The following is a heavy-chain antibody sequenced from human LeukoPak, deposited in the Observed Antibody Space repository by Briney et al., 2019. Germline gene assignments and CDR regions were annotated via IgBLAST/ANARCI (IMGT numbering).Heavy chain of an antibody. CDR2: TYYSGSI. CDR3: ASLSLGELSFDY. J-gene: IGHJ4*02. D-gene: IGHD3-16*02. Sequence: PSETLSLTCTVSGGSISSYYWSWIRQPPGKGLEWIGYTYYSGSINYNPSLKSRVTISVDRSKNQFALKLSSVTAADTAVYYCASLSLGELSFDYWGQGTLVTVSS. V-gene: IGHV4-59*01. CDR1: GGSISSYY.